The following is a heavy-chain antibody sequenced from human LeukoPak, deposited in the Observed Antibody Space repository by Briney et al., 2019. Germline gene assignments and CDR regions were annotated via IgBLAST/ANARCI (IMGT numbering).Heavy chain of an antibody. Sequence: SETLSLTCTVSGGSISSNNYYWGWIRQPPGKGLEWFGSIYYSESTYYNPSPKSRVTISVDTSKNQCSLKLSSVTAADTAVYYCLHSSPGGGWLVSGNFDYWGQGTLVTVSS. D-gene: IGHD6-19*01. J-gene: IGHJ4*02. CDR2: IYYSEST. CDR3: LHSSPGGGWLVSGNFDY. CDR1: GGSISSNNYY. V-gene: IGHV4-39*01.